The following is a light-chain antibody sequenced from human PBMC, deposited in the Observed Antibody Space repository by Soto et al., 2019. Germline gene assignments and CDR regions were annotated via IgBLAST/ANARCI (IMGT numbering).Light chain of an antibody. Sequence: DIQLTQSPSFLSASVGDRVTMTCRASLGISGYLAWYQQKPGKVPRLLIYSASTLQSGVPSRFSGSGSGTEFTLTISSLQPEDFASYYCQQYSSWPFTFGPGTKVAIE. CDR3: QQYSSWPFT. CDR2: SAS. V-gene: IGKV1-9*01. CDR1: LGISGY. J-gene: IGKJ3*01.